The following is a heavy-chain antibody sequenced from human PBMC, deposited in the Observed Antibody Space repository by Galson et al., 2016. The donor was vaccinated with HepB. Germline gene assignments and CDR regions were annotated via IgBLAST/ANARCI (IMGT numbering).Heavy chain of an antibody. D-gene: IGHD1-14*01. CDR2: IKSNVVGGPT. J-gene: IGHJ5*01. V-gene: IGHV3-15*01. CDR1: GFTFSSYA. Sequence: SLRLSCAASGFTFSSYAMSWVRQAPGKGLEFIGRIKSNVVGGPTDYGAPVKGRFTISRDDSQNTVYLHMNSLQTEDTAVYYCTWTGFSWFDSWGQGTLVTVSS. CDR3: TWTGFSWFDS.